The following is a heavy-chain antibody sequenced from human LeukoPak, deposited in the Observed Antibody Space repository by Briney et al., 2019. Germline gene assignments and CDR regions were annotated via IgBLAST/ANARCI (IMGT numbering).Heavy chain of an antibody. J-gene: IGHJ4*02. CDR3: ARDGDSSGYDEFDY. CDR2: INPNSGGT. CDR1: GYTFTGYY. D-gene: IGHD3-22*01. V-gene: IGHV1-2*04. Sequence: GASVKVSCKASGYTFTGYYMHWVRLAPGQGLEWMGWINPNSGGTNYAQKFQGWVTMTRDTSISTAYMELSRLRSDDTAVYYCARDGDSSGYDEFDYWGQGTLVTVSS.